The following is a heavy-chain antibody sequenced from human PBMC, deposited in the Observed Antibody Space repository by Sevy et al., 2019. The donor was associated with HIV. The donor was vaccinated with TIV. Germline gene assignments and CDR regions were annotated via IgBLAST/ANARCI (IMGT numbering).Heavy chain of an antibody. CDR1: GGTFSSYA. CDR3: ARSGIATNWFDP. CDR2: IIPIFGTA. V-gene: IGHV1-69*13. Sequence: ASVKVSCKASGGTFSSYAISWVRQAPGQGLEWMGGIIPIFGTANYAQKFQGRVTITADESTSTAYMELRSLRSEDTAVYYCARSGIATNWFDPWGQGTLVTVSS. D-gene: IGHD6-13*01. J-gene: IGHJ5*02.